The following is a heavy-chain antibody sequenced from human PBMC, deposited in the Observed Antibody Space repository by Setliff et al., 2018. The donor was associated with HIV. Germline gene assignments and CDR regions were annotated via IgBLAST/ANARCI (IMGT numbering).Heavy chain of an antibody. J-gene: IGHJ3*02. CDR1: GGSISSGSNY. D-gene: IGHD3-22*01. V-gene: IGHV4-61*09. CDR3: ARILLYDSSAYFVYAFDI. Sequence: PSETLSLTCTVSGGSISSGSNYWSWIRQPAGKGLEWIGHIYTSGSTNYNPSLKSRVTISVDTSKNQFYLKLSSVTAADTAVYYCARILLYDSSAYFVYAFDIWGQGTVVTVSS. CDR2: IYTSGST.